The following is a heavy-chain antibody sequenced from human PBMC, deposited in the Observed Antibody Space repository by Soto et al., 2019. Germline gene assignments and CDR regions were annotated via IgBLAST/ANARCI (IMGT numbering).Heavy chain of an antibody. J-gene: IGHJ6*02. V-gene: IGHV3-64*02. Sequence: PGGSLRLSCVASGFTFSDYGMHWVRQAPGRGREYVSAVTDKGTSTFYADSVKGRFTISRDNSRDTLYLQMGSLRPEDTAVYYCARHGSGGWFGELSGYYSYGMDVWGQGTTVTVSS. D-gene: IGHD3-10*01. CDR1: GFTFSDYG. CDR2: VTDKGTST. CDR3: ARHGSGGWFGELSGYYSYGMDV.